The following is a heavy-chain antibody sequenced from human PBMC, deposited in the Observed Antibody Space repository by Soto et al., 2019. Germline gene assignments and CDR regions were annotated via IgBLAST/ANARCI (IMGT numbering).Heavy chain of an antibody. D-gene: IGHD3-22*01. CDR2: IIPIFGTA. CDR1: GVTFSSYA. V-gene: IGHV1-69*13. Sequence: SVKVSCKASGVTFSSYAISWVRQAPGQGLEWMGGIIPIFGTANYAQKFQGRVTITADESTSTAYMELSSLRSEDTAVYYCARGRGYYYDSSGYYSGSVFDYWGQGTLVTVS. CDR3: ARGRGYYYDSSGYYSGSVFDY. J-gene: IGHJ4*02.